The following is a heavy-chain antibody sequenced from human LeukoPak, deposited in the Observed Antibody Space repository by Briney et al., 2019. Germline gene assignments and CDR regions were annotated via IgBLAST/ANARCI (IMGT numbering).Heavy chain of an antibody. V-gene: IGHV3-30*18. D-gene: IGHD3-22*01. Sequence: GGSLRLSCAASGFTFSSYGMHWVRQAPGKGLEWVAVISYDGSNKYYADSVKGRFTISRDNSKNTLYLQMNSLRAEDTAVYYCAKDYSSGYYSHFDYWGQGTLVTVSS. J-gene: IGHJ4*02. CDR2: ISYDGSNK. CDR1: GFTFSSYG. CDR3: AKDYSSGYYSHFDY.